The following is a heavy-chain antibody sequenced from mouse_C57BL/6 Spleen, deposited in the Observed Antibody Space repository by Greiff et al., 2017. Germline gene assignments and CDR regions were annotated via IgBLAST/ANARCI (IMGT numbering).Heavy chain of an antibody. CDR3: ARFGRRYAMDY. V-gene: IGHV5-17*01. J-gene: IGHJ4*01. CDR1: GFTFSDYG. Sequence: EVKLMESGGGLVKPGGSLKLSCAASGFTFSDYGMHWVRQAPEKGLEWVAYISSGSSTIYYADTVKGRFTISSDNAKNTLFLQKTSLRSEDTAMYYCARFGRRYAMDYWGQGTSVTVSS. D-gene: IGHD1-1*01. CDR2: ISSGSSTI.